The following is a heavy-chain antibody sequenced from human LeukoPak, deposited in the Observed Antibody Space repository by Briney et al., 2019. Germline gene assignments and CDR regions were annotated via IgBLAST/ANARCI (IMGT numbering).Heavy chain of an antibody. Sequence: ASVKVSCKTSGYTFTGYDHHWVRQAPGQGLEWMGWINPNSGGPVYAQKFQGRVTMFRDTSISTAYMELSRLTSDDTAIYYCARESVPAVAARRGLNYWGQGTLVAVSS. CDR2: INPNSGGP. CDR3: ARESVPAVAARRGLNY. D-gene: IGHD6-6*01. CDR1: GYTFTGYD. J-gene: IGHJ4*02. V-gene: IGHV1-2*02.